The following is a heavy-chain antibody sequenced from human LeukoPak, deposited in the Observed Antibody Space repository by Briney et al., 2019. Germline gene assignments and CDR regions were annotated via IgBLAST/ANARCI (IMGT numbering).Heavy chain of an antibody. V-gene: IGHV1-46*01. J-gene: IGHJ6*03. CDR1: GYTFTSYY. CDR3: ARDFLSGYYGSGSYFHYYMDV. CDR2: INPSGGST. Sequence: ASVKVSCKASGYTFTSYYMHWVRQAPGQGLEWMGIINPSGGSTSYAQKFQGRVTMTTDTSTSTAYMELRSLRSDDTAVYYCARDFLSGYYGSGSYFHYYMDVWGKGTTVTISS. D-gene: IGHD3-10*01.